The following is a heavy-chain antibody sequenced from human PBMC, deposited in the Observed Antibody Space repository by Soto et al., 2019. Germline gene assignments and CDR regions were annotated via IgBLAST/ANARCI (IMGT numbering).Heavy chain of an antibody. CDR2: ISSSSTYI. CDR1: GFTFSSYA. Sequence: GGSLRLSCAASGFTFSSYAMSWVRQAPGKGLEWVSAISSSSTYIYYADSMKGRFTISRDNAKNSLYLQMNSLRAEDTAVYYCAGRHTVTTFDYWGQGTLVTVSS. V-gene: IGHV3-21*01. CDR3: AGRHTVTTFDY. D-gene: IGHD4-17*01. J-gene: IGHJ4*02.